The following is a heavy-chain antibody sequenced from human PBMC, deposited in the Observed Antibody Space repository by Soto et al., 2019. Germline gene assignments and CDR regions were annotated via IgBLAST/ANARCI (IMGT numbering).Heavy chain of an antibody. D-gene: IGHD5-12*01. CDR3: ARDSGWLQFSSWFDP. Sequence: GASVKVSCKASGGTFSSYAISWVRQAPGQGLEWMGGIIPIFGTANYAQKFQGRVTITADKSTSTAYMELSSLRSEDTAVYYCARDSGWLQFSSWFDPWGQGTLVTVSS. V-gene: IGHV1-69*06. CDR1: GGTFSSYA. CDR2: IIPIFGTA. J-gene: IGHJ5*02.